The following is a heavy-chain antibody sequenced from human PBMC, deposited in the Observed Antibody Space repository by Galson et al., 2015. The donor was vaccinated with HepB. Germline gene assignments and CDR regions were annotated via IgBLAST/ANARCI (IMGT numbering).Heavy chain of an antibody. J-gene: IGHJ4*02. V-gene: IGHV3-9*01. D-gene: IGHD3-22*01. CDR1: GFTFDDYA. CDR2: ISWNSGSI. CDR3: AKDAYYDSRGLFDY. Sequence: SLRLSCAASGFTFDDYAMHWVRQAPGKGLEWVSGISWNSGSIGYADSVKGRFTISRDNAKNSLYLQMNSLRAEDTALYYCAKDAYYDSRGLFDYWGQGTLVTVSS.